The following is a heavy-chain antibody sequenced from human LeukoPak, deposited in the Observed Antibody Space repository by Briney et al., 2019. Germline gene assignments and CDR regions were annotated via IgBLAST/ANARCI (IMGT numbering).Heavy chain of an antibody. Sequence: GESLKISCKGSGYSFTSYWIGWVRQMPGKGLEWMGIIYPGDSDTRYSPSSQGQVTISADKSISTAYLQWSSLKASDTAMYYCARSDYDILTGYYHYFDYWGQGTLVTVSS. CDR1: GYSFTSYW. V-gene: IGHV5-51*01. J-gene: IGHJ4*02. CDR3: ARSDYDILTGYYHYFDY. D-gene: IGHD3-9*01. CDR2: IYPGDSDT.